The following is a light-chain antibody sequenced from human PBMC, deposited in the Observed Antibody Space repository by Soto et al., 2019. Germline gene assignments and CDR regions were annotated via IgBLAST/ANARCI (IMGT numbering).Light chain of an antibody. CDR1: QSVSNNY. CDR3: QQYGSSAT. J-gene: IGKJ1*01. CDR2: GAS. V-gene: IGKV3-20*01. Sequence: EIVLTQSPGTLSLSPGERSTLSCVAIQSVSNNYLAWYQQKPGQAPRLLIYGASNRATGIPDRLSGSGSGTDFTLTISRLEPEDFAVYYCQQYGSSATFGQGTKVDIK.